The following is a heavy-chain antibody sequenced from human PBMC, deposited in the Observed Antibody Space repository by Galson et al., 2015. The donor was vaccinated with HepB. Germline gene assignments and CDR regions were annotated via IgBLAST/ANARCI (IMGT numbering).Heavy chain of an antibody. D-gene: IGHD1-7*01. J-gene: IGHJ5*02. CDR1: GGTFSSYA. Sequence: SVKVSCKASGGTFSSYAISWVRQAPGQGLEWMGRIIPILGIANYAQKFQGRVTITADKSTSTAYMELSSLRSEDTAVYYCAREEITGTKSVGPWGQGTLVTVSS. CDR3: AREEITGTKSVGP. V-gene: IGHV1-69*04. CDR2: IIPILGIA.